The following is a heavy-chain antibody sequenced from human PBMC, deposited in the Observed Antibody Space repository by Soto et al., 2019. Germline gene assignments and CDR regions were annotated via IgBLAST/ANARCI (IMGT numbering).Heavy chain of an antibody. CDR1: GFTFSDFA. V-gene: IGHV3-23*01. CDR3: AAPRDEYGSGVSWFTYGMDI. CDR2: LDGAGGST. Sequence: QLGGSLRLSCLASGFTFSDFAMTWVRHVPGRGLEWVASLDGAGGSTYYAESVRGRFSISRDNSQNTLFLQMKRLTVDDTAIYYCAAPRDEYGSGVSWFTYGMDIWGQGTTVTVSS. J-gene: IGHJ6*02. D-gene: IGHD3-10*01.